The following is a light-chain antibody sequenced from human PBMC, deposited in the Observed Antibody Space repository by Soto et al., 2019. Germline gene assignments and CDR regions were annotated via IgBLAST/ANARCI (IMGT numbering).Light chain of an antibody. V-gene: IGKV1-39*01. CDR2: AAS. J-gene: IGKJ1*01. Sequence: DIQMTQSPSSLSASVGDRVTITCRASQRISTYLNWYQQKPGKVPKLLIFAASTLQSEVPSRFSGSGSGTDFTLTISILQTEDFATYYFQQSYSSPRTFGQGTKVEV. CDR3: QQSYSSPRT. CDR1: QRISTY.